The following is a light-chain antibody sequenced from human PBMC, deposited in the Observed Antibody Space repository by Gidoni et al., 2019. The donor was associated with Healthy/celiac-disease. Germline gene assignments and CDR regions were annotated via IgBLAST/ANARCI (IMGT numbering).Light chain of an antibody. V-gene: IGKV1-9*01. CDR2: AAS. Sequence: DIQLTQSPSFLSASVGDRVTITCRASQGISSYLAWYQQKPGKAPKLLIYAASTLQSGVPSRFSGSGSGTEFTLTISSLQPEDFATYYCSGLTFXGXTKVEIK. CDR1: QGISSY. J-gene: IGKJ4*01. CDR3: SGLT.